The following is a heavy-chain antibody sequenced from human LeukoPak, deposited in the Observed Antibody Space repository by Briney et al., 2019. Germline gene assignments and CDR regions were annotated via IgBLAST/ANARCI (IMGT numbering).Heavy chain of an antibody. V-gene: IGHV1-69*05. J-gene: IGHJ6*03. CDR2: IIPIFGTA. CDR3: ASMIVVAGYYYYYMDA. D-gene: IGHD3-22*01. Sequence: SVKVSCKASGGTFSSYAISWVRQAPGQGLEWMGGIIPIFGTANYAQKFQGRVTITTDESTSTAYMELSSLRSEDTAVYYCASMIVVAGYYYYYMDAWGKGTTVTVSS. CDR1: GGTFSSYA.